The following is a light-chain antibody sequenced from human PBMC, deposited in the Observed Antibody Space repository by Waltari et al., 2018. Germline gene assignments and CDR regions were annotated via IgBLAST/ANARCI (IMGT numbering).Light chain of an antibody. CDR1: SSDVGGSNY. V-gene: IGLV2-14*03. J-gene: IGLJ2*01. CDR2: DVT. CDR3: SSNTDNNTLV. Sequence: QSALTQPASVSGSPGQSIPIACTGTSSDVGGSNYVSWYQQYPGKAPQLIIYDVTFRPSGVSNRFSGSKSANTASLTISGLQAEDEAEYYCSSNTDNNTLVFGGGTKVTVL.